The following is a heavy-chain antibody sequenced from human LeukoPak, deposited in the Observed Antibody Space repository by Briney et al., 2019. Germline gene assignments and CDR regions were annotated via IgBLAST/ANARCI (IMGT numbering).Heavy chain of an antibody. V-gene: IGHV1-18*01. J-gene: IGHJ4*02. CDR3: ARDEHYQLMILDF. D-gene: IGHD3-16*01. CDR1: GYIYTDYG. CDR2: ISALNGNE. Sequence: GASVKVSCRASGYIYTDYGFTWVRQAPGRGLEGMGWISALNGNENYAHKFRGRVTLTRDTSTGTAYMELRSLKSDDTAVYYCARDEHYQLMILDFWGQGTLITVSS.